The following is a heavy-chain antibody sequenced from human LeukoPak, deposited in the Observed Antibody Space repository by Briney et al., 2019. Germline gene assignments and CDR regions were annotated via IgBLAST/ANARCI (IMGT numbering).Heavy chain of an antibody. CDR3: ARLGAYSSSWYGFVDY. CDR1: GYSFTNYW. D-gene: IGHD6-19*01. V-gene: IGHV5-51*01. CDR2: IYPDDSDT. J-gene: IGHJ4*02. Sequence: GESLKISCKSSGYSFTNYWIGWVRQMPGKGLEWMGIIYPDDSDTRYSPSFQGQVTISVDKSISTAYLQWSSLKAPDTAMYYCARLGAYSSSWYGFVDYWGQGTLVTVSS.